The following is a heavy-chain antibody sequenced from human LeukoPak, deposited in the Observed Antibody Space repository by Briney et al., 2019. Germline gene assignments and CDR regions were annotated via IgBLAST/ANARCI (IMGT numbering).Heavy chain of an antibody. Sequence: GGSLRLSCTASGFSFSSYSMNWVCQAPGKGLEWVSTIPSSGDSIYYADSVEGRFTVSRDNAENSLYLHMNSLRAEDTAVYYCARGCSGGVCFRDFWGQGALVTVSS. CDR2: IPSSGDSI. J-gene: IGHJ4*02. D-gene: IGHD2-8*02. CDR1: GFSFSSYS. V-gene: IGHV3-21*06. CDR3: ARGCSGGVCFRDF.